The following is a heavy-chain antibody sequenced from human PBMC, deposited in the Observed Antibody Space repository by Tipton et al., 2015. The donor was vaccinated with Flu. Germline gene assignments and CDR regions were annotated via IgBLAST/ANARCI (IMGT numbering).Heavy chain of an antibody. D-gene: IGHD5-18*01. CDR2: ISHDGSNE. CDR3: AKEGADTAMVRGYYYGMDV. V-gene: IGHV3-30*09. CDR1: GFPFNSYV. J-gene: IGHJ6*02. Sequence: SLRLSCAASGFPFNSYVLHWVRQAPAKGLEWVALISHDGSNEYYADSVRGRFAISRDNSKNTLYLQMNSLGAEDTAVYYCAKEGADTAMVRGYYYGMDVWGQGTTVTVSS.